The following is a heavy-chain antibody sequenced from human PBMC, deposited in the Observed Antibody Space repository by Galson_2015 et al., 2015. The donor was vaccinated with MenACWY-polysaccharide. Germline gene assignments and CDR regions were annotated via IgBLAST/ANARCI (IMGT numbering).Heavy chain of an antibody. V-gene: IGHV3-74*01. CDR1: GLTFSNNW. CDR2: INRDASST. CDR3: VGPLGRGGTGAYGMDA. J-gene: IGHJ6*02. Sequence: SLRLSCAASGLTFSNNWIHWVRQAPGEGLVWVSRINRDASSTAYADSVKGRFTISRDNAKNTLYLQMNSLRVEDTAVYYCVGPLGRGGTGAYGMDAWGQETTVTVSS. D-gene: IGHD3-10*01.